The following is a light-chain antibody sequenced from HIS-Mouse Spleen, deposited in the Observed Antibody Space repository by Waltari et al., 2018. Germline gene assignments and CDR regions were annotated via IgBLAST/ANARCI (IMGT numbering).Light chain of an antibody. J-gene: IGLJ2*01. CDR2: EDS. V-gene: IGLV3-10*01. Sequence: SYELTQPPSVSVSPGQTARITCPGEASPTKYAYWYQQKPGQAPVLVTYEDSKRPSGIPERFSGSSSGTMATLTISGAQVEDEADYYCYSTDSSGNHRVFGGGTKLTVL. CDR1: ASPTKY. CDR3: YSTDSSGNHRV.